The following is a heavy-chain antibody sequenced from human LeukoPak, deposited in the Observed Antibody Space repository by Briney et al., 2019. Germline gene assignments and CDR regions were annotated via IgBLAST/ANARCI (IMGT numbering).Heavy chain of an antibody. D-gene: IGHD2-21*01. J-gene: IGHJ4*02. V-gene: IGHV4-4*09. CDR1: GGSISSYY. Sequence: SETLSLTCTVSGGSISSYYWSWIRQPPGKGLEWIGYIYTSGSTNYNPSLKSRVTISVDTSKNQFSLKLSSVTAADTAVYYCARHGIQDRFLYYFDYWGQGTLVTVSS. CDR3: ARHGIQDRFLYYFDY. CDR2: IYTSGST.